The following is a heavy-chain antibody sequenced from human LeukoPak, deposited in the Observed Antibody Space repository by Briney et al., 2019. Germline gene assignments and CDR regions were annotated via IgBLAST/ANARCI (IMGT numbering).Heavy chain of an antibody. J-gene: IGHJ3*02. V-gene: IGHV3-48*01. Sequence: PGGSLRLSCAASGITFSSYSMNWVRQAPGKGLEWVSYISSSSSTIYYADSVKGRFTISRDNAKNSLYLQMNSLRAEDTAVYYCARVFRPSLTVFIIRGAFDIWGQGTMVTVSS. CDR3: ARVFRPSLTVFIIRGAFDI. CDR1: GITFSSYS. CDR2: ISSSSSTI. D-gene: IGHD3-3*01.